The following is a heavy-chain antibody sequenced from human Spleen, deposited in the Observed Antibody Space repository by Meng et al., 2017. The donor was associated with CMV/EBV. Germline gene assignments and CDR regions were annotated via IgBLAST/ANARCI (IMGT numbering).Heavy chain of an antibody. V-gene: IGHV3-11*01. CDR2: ITSRGSPT. Sequence: LSLTCAASGFTFSDYYMTWIRQAPGKGLEWVSYITSRGSPTYYADSVKGRFTISRDNAENSLSLQMNSLRAEDTAVYYCARGALSLEMATTGNAFDIWGQGTMVTVSS. CDR3: ARGALSLEMATTGNAFDI. D-gene: IGHD5-24*01. CDR1: GFTFSDYY. J-gene: IGHJ3*02.